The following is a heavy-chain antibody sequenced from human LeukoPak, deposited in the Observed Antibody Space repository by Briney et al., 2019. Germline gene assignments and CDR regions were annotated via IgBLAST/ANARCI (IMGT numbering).Heavy chain of an antibody. CDR3: ARDSASRDVAAPIDY. CDR1: GGTFSSYA. D-gene: IGHD6-13*01. CDR2: IIPIFGTA. Sequence: GSSVKVSCKASGGTFSSYAISWVRQAPGQGLEWMGGIIPIFGTANYAQKFQGRVTITADESTSTAYMELSSLRSEDTAVYYCARDSASRDVAAPIDYWGQGTLVTVSS. J-gene: IGHJ4*02. V-gene: IGHV1-69*01.